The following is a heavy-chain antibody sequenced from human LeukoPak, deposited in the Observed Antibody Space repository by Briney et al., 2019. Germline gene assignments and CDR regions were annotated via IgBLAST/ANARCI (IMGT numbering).Heavy chain of an antibody. CDR3: ARVSLRPRGYSGYGVDY. D-gene: IGHD5-12*01. V-gene: IGHV4-34*01. CDR2: INHSGST. Sequence: SETLSLTCAVYGGSFSGYYWSWIRQPPRKGLEWIGEINHSGSTNYNPSLKSRVTISVDTSKNQFSLKLSSVTAADTAVYYCARVSLRPRGYSGYGVDYWGQGTLVTVSS. J-gene: IGHJ4*02. CDR1: GGSFSGYY.